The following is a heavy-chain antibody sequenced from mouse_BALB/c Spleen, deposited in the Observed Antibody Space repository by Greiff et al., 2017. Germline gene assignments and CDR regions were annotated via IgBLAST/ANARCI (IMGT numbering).Heavy chain of an antibody. CDR3: ARYDEGFAY. J-gene: IGHJ3*01. V-gene: IGHV14-1*02. CDR2: IDPENGNT. D-gene: IGHD2-12*01. Sequence: VQLQQSGAELVRPGALVKLSCKASGFNIKDYYMHWVKQRPEQGLEWIGWIDPENGNTIYDPKFQGKASITADTSSNTAYLQLSSLTSEDTAVYYCARYDEGFAYWGQGTLVTVSA. CDR1: GFNIKDYY.